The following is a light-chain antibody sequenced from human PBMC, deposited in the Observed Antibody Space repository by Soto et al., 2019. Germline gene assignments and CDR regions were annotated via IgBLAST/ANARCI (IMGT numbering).Light chain of an antibody. Sequence: EIVMTQFPATLSVSPGERATLSCRASQSVSSNLAWFQQKPGQAPRVLIYGISTRATGIPATFSGSGSETEFTLTISSLQSEDFAVYYCQQYNNWPLTFGGGTKVEIK. J-gene: IGKJ4*01. CDR2: GIS. CDR1: QSVSSN. V-gene: IGKV3-15*01. CDR3: QQYNNWPLT.